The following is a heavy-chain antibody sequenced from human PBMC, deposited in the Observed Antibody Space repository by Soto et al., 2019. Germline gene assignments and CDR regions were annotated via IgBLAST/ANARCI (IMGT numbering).Heavy chain of an antibody. CDR1: GFTFSSYA. CDR3: ARDWRGIVGPTDPNFDY. CDR2: MSFDGSTK. D-gene: IGHD1-26*01. J-gene: IGHJ4*02. V-gene: IGHV3-30-3*01. Sequence: QVQLVESGGGVVQPGRSLRLSCAASGFTFSSYAMHWVRQAPGKGLEWVAVMSFDGSTKRYADSVKGRFTISRDNSKNTLFLQMNSLRAEDTAVYYCARDWRGIVGPTDPNFDYWGQGTLVTVSS.